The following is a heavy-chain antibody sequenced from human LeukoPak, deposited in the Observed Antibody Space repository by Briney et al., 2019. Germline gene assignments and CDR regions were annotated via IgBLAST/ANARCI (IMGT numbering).Heavy chain of an antibody. J-gene: IGHJ4*02. CDR1: GGSISSSSYY. D-gene: IGHD3-16*01. CDR3: ARPLGDDRDY. CDR2: IYYSGST. Sequence: SETLSLTCTVSGGSISSSSYYWGWIRQPPGKGLEWIGSIYYSGSTYYNPSLKSRVTISVDTSKNQFSLKLSSVTAADTAVYYCARPLGDDRDYWGQGTLVTVSS. V-gene: IGHV4-39*01.